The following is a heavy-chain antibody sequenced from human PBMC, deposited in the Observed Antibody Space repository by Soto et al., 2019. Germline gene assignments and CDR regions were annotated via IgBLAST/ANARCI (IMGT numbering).Heavy chain of an antibody. V-gene: IGHV3-23*01. J-gene: IGHJ5*02. CDR1: GFTFSNYG. CDR2: SISGGNT. D-gene: IGHD2-21*01. Sequence: EGQLLESGGGLVQPGGSLRLSCAASGFTFSNYGMSWVRQAPGKGLEWVSSISGGNTFYAGSVKGRFSISRDNSKNTLYLQMNGLTAEDTAVYYCATAPSSDCNSGACSLRSWGQGTLVTVSS. CDR3: ATAPSSDCNSGACSLRS.